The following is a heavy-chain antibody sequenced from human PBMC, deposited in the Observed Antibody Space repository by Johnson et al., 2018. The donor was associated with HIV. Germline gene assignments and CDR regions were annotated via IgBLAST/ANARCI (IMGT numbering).Heavy chain of an antibody. CDR2: VYSGGTT. J-gene: IGHJ3*02. CDR3: TRRSPYDAFDI. V-gene: IGHV3-66*02. CDR1: GFTVSSNY. Sequence: VQLVESGGGLVKPGGSLRLSCAASGFTVSSNYMSWVRQAPGTGLESVSVVYSGGTTHYADSVKGRSTISRDNSKNTLYLQMNSLRAEDTAVYYCTRRSPYDAFDIWGQGTMVTVSS.